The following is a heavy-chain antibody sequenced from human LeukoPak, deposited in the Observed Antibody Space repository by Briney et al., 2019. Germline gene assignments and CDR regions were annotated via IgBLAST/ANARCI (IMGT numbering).Heavy chain of an antibody. CDR2: TYYRSKWYN. J-gene: IGHJ6*02. V-gene: IGHV6-1*01. D-gene: IGHD6-13*01. CDR3: AREVGSSWYEYYYYGMDV. Sequence: SQTLSLTCAISGDSVSSNSAAWNWIRQSPSRGLEWLGRTYYRSKWYNDYAVSVKSRITINPDTSKNQFSLQLNSVTPEDTAVYYCAREVGSSWYEYYYYGMDVWGQGTTVTVSS. CDR1: GDSVSSNSAA.